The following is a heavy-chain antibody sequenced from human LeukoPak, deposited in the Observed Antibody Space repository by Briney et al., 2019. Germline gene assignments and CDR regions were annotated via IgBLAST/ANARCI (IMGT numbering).Heavy chain of an antibody. CDR3: ARDTTLGGTDY. V-gene: IGHV3-74*03. Sequence: GGSLRVSCAASGSTFSNSWMHWVRQAPGKGLVWVSRISPDGRATSYADSVKGRFTISRDNAKSTLYLQMNSLRVEDTAVYFCARDTTLGGTDYWGQGTLVTVSS. CDR1: GSTFSNSW. D-gene: IGHD1-26*01. CDR2: ISPDGRAT. J-gene: IGHJ4*02.